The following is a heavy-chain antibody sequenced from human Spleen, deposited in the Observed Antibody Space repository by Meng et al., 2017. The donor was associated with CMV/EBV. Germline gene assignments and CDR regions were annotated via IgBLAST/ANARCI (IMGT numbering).Heavy chain of an antibody. V-gene: IGHV1-18*01. Sequence: QLQLVQSVPVVKKPGASVKVSGTASGYLFISYAIHWVRPAPGQGLEWMGWISAYHGKPDYAQKFQGRVTMTTDTSTSTAHMELRNLRSDDTAVYYCARVRYSSGWYPGWFDPWGQGTLVTVSS. CDR1: GYLFISYA. CDR3: ARVRYSSGWYPGWFDP. D-gene: IGHD6-19*01. J-gene: IGHJ5*02. CDR2: ISAYHGKP.